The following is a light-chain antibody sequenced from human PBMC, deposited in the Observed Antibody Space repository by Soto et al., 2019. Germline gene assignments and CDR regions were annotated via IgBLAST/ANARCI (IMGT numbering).Light chain of an antibody. CDR3: NSYQRFSTYV. Sequence: QSVLTQPASVSGSPGQSITISCTGASSDVGLYDFVSWYQQHPGKAPKLLIYEVTYRPSGVSSRFSGSRSGNTASLTISGLHDEDEDDYYCNSYQRFSTYVFGTGTKVTV. V-gene: IGLV2-14*01. J-gene: IGLJ1*01. CDR2: EVT. CDR1: SSDVGLYDF.